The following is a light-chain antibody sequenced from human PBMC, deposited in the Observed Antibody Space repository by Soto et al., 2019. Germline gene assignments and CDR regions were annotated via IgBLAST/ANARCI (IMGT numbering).Light chain of an antibody. Sequence: EIVLTQSPGTLSLSPGERATLSCRASQSVSSSNLAWCQQRPGQAPRLLIYGASTRAAGIPDRFSGSGSGTDFTLTITRLEPEDSAVYFCQQYTGPPTTFGQGTKVDIK. J-gene: IGKJ1*01. CDR2: GAS. CDR3: QQYTGPPTT. V-gene: IGKV3-20*01. CDR1: QSVSSSN.